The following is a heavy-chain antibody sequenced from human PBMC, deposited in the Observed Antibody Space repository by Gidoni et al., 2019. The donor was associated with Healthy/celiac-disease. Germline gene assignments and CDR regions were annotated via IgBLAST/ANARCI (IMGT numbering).Heavy chain of an antibody. Sequence: QVQLQESGPGLVKPSETLSLTCNVSGGSISSYYWSWIRQPPGKGLEWIGYIHYSGSTNYNPSLKSRVTISVDTSKNQFSLKLSSVTAADTAVYYCARDRIAAAGRYYYYYGMDVWGQGTTVTVSS. D-gene: IGHD6-13*01. CDR1: GGSISSYY. J-gene: IGHJ6*02. CDR2: IHYSGST. V-gene: IGHV4-59*01. CDR3: ARDRIAAAGRYYYYYGMDV.